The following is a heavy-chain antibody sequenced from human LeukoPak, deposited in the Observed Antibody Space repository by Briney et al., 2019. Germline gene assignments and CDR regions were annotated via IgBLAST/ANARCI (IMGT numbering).Heavy chain of an antibody. CDR1: GYTLTELS. Sequence: GASVKVSCKVSGYTLTELSMHWVRQAPGKGLEWMGGFDPEDGETIYAQKFQGRVTMTSDTSTSTVYMDLSSLRSEDTAVYYCARIDSSGSYWGQGTLVTVSS. CDR2: FDPEDGET. CDR3: ARIDSSGSY. D-gene: IGHD3-22*01. V-gene: IGHV1-24*01. J-gene: IGHJ4*02.